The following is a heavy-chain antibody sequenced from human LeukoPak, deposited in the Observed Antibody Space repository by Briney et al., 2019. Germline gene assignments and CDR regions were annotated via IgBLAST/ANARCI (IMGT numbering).Heavy chain of an antibody. Sequence: LSLTCTVSGGSISTSNYYWGWIRQPPGKGLEWVSYISGSGSTMYYADPVKGRFTISRDNAKNSLYLQMNSLRAEDTAVYYCASGTARRFDYWGQGTLVTVSS. D-gene: IGHD6-13*01. CDR3: ASGTARRFDY. CDR2: ISGSGSTM. CDR1: GGSISTSNYY. V-gene: IGHV3-11*04. J-gene: IGHJ4*02.